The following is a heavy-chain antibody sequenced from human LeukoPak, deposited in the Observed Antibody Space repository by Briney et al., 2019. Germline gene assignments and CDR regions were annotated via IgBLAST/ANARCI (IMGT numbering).Heavy chain of an antibody. Sequence: PSETLSLTCAVYGGSFSGYYWSWIRQPPGKGLEWSGEINHSGSTNYNPSLKSRVTISVDTSKNQFSPKLSSVTAADTAVYYCARTLTIFPVFCMDVWGKGTTVTVSS. CDR1: GGSFSGYY. CDR3: ARTLTIFPVFCMDV. V-gene: IGHV4-34*01. D-gene: IGHD3-3*01. J-gene: IGHJ6*04. CDR2: INHSGST.